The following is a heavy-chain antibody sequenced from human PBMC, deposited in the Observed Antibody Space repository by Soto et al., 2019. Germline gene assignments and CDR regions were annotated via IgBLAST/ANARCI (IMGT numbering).Heavy chain of an antibody. J-gene: IGHJ3*01. Sequence: HITLKESGPTLVKPTQTLTLTCIFSGFSFSADGVGVGWIRQPPGKTLEWLALIYWDDDTRYRPSLKSRLTIPKYSSKNQVVLTMTNMDPLDTATYYCAHAFGGTSWPNDAFAVWGQGTVVTVSS. CDR2: IYWDDDT. CDR1: GFSFSADGVG. CDR3: AHAFGGTSWPNDAFAV. V-gene: IGHV2-5*02. D-gene: IGHD3-16*01.